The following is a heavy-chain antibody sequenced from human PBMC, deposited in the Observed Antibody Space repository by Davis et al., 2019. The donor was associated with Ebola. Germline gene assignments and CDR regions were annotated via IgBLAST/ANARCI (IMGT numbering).Heavy chain of an antibody. D-gene: IGHD3-10*01. CDR1: GFTFSSYA. J-gene: IGHJ4*02. V-gene: IGHV3-23*01. CDR2: ISGSGGST. CDR3: AKSHMTYYYGSGSPNAIDY. Sequence: GGSLRLSCAASGFTFSSYAMSWVRQAPGKGLEWVSAISGSGGSTYYADSVKGRFTIPRDNSKNTLYLQMNSLRAEDTAVYYCAKSHMTYYYGSGSPNAIDYWGQGTLVTVSS.